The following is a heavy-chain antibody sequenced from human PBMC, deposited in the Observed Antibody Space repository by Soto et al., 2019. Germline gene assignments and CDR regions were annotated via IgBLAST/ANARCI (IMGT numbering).Heavy chain of an antibody. CDR2: IKPDGSEK. CDR1: GFTFSSYW. D-gene: IGHD3-3*01. V-gene: IGHV3-7*01. J-gene: IGHJ4*02. CDR3: ASGPGNFWSAYYVDY. Sequence: GGSLRLSCAASGFTFSSYWMNWVRQTPGKGLQWVANIKPDGSEKYYVDSLKGRFTISRDNAKNSLYLQMNDLRAEDTAVYYCASGPGNFWSAYYVDYWGQGTLVTVSS.